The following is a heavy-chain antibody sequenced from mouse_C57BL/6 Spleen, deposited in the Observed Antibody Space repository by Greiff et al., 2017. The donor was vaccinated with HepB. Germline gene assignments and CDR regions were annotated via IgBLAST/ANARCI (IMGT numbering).Heavy chain of an antibody. CDR2: INPNNGGT. D-gene: IGHD3-2*02. CDR1: GYTFTDYN. V-gene: IGHV1-18*01. CDR3: ARFLHSSGLTMDY. Sequence: EVQLQQSGPELVKPGASVKIPCKASGYTFTDYNMDWVKQSHGKSLEWIGDINPNNGGTIYNQKFKGKATFTVDKSSSTAYMELRSLTSEDTAVYYGARFLHSSGLTMDYWGQGTSVTVSS. J-gene: IGHJ4*01.